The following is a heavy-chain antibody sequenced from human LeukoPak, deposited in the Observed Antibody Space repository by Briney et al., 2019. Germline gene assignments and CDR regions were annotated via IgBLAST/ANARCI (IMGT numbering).Heavy chain of an antibody. CDR2: ISSSSTNK. J-gene: IGHJ4*02. D-gene: IGHD2-2*01. CDR3: ATDCTSSSCLQSDH. CDR1: GFTLSTYE. Sequence: GGSLRLSCVASGFTLSTYEMIWVRQAPGKGLEWVSYISSSSTNKYYADSVEGRFTISRDNAKNSLYLQMNSLRAEDTAIYYCATDCTSSSCLQSDHWGRGALVTVSS. V-gene: IGHV3-48*03.